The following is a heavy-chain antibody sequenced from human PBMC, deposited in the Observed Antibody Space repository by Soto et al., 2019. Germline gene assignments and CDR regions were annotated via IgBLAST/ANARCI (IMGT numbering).Heavy chain of an antibody. J-gene: IGHJ4*02. V-gene: IGHV3-15*07. CDR2: IKSETDGGGT. CDR1: GVSVSQAW. CDR3: TTDKSY. Sequence: EVQLVDSGGGLVKPGGSLRLSGAASGVSVSQAWVNWVRQAPGKGLEWVGRIKSETDGGGTDYGTTVEGRFTISRDDSKSMLYLQMNSLKTEDTAIYYCTTDKSYWGQGTLVTVSA.